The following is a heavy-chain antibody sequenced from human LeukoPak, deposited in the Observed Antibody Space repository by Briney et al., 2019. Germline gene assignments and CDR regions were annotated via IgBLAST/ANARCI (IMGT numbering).Heavy chain of an antibody. CDR2: IYYSGST. D-gene: IGHD1-1*01. V-gene: IGHV4-61*01. J-gene: IGHJ6*04. Sequence: SETLCLTCTVSGGSVSSGSYYWSWIRQPPGKGLEWIGYIYYSGSTNYNPSLKSRVTISVDTSKNQFSLKLSSETAADTAVYYCARDRYNWNDVMGDYYYYGMDVWGKGTTVTVSS. CDR1: GGSVSSGSYY. CDR3: ARDRYNWNDVMGDYYYYGMDV.